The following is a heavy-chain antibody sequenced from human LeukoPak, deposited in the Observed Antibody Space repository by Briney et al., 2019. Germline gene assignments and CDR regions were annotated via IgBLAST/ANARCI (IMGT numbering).Heavy chain of an antibody. V-gene: IGHV3-74*01. CDR2: INGDGSST. CDR1: GFTFSSSW. D-gene: IGHD6-13*01. J-gene: IGHJ3*02. CDR3: ARDMAAAGTGVRAFDI. Sequence: GGSLRLSCAASGFTFSSSWMHWVRQCPEKGLVWVARINGDGSSTSFADSVKGRFTISRDNAKNSLYLQMNSLRAEDTAVYYCARDMAAAGTGVRAFDIWGQGTMVTVSS.